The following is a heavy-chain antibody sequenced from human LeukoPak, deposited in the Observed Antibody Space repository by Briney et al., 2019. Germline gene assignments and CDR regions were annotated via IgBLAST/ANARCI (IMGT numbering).Heavy chain of an antibody. CDR3: ARDGPHYSGRTDFDY. Sequence: GSLRLSCSASGFPFISYAMSWVRQSPGKGLEGVAVISESGGYTYYADSVKGRFAISRDNSKHQLYLQMASLRPEDPAVISFARDGPHYSGRTDFDYRGQGTLVTVSS. CDR2: ISESGGYT. D-gene: IGHD1-26*01. CDR1: GFPFISYA. V-gene: IGHV3-23*01. J-gene: IGHJ4*02.